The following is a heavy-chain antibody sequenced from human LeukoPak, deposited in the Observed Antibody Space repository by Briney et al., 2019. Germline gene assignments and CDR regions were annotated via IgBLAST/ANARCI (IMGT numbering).Heavy chain of an antibody. Sequence: SETLSLTCTVSGGSISSSSAYWGWIRQPPGKGLEWIGSIYYSKNTYYNPSLKSRVTISVDTSKNQFSLKLSSVTAADTAVYYCARQSRGGAFDIWGQGTMVTVSS. D-gene: IGHD3-10*01. CDR1: GGSISSSSAY. CDR2: IYYSKNT. V-gene: IGHV4-39*01. CDR3: ARQSRGGAFDI. J-gene: IGHJ3*02.